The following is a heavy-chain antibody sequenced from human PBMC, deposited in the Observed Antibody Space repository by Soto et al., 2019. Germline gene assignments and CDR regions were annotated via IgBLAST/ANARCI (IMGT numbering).Heavy chain of an antibody. J-gene: IGHJ6*03. Sequence: ASVKVSCKASVYTFTGYYIHWVRQAPGQGLEWMGWINPNSGGTNYAQKFQGWVTMTRDTSISTAYMELSRLRSDDTAVYYCARERLGSTVTTAMDVWGKGTTVTVSS. CDR2: INPNSGGT. CDR3: ARERLGSTVTTAMDV. D-gene: IGHD4-17*01. V-gene: IGHV1-2*04. CDR1: VYTFTGYY.